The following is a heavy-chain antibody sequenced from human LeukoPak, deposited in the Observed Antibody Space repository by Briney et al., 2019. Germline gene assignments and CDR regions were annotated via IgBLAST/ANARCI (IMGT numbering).Heavy chain of an antibody. CDR3: AKDQRYSSGSLFDY. Sequence: GGSLTLSCAASGFTFSSYGMHWVRQAPGKGLEWVAFIRYDGSNTYYADFVKGRFTISRDNSKNTLYLQMNSLRAEDTAVYYCAKDQRYSSGSLFDYWGQGTLDTVSS. V-gene: IGHV3-30*02. CDR1: GFTFSSYG. D-gene: IGHD6-19*01. J-gene: IGHJ4*02. CDR2: IRYDGSNT.